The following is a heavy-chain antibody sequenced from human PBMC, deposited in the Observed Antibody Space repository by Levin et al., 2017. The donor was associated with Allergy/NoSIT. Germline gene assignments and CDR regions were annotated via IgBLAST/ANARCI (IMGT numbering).Heavy chain of an antibody. V-gene: IGHV3-30-3*01. Sequence: GESLKISCAASGFTFSSYAMHWVRQAPGKGLEWVAVISYDGSNKYYADSVKGRFTISRDNSKNTLYLQMNSLRAEDTAVYYCARGGIVVVPAAIRAALSPWGQGTLVTVSS. J-gene: IGHJ5*02. D-gene: IGHD2-2*02. CDR3: ARGGIVVVPAAIRAALSP. CDR1: GFTFSSYA. CDR2: ISYDGSNK.